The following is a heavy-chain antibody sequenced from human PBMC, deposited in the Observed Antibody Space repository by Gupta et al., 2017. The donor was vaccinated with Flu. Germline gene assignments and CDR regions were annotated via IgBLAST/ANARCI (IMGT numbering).Heavy chain of an antibody. Sequence: QVQLQESGPGLVKPSQTLSLTCSVSGGSISSSGYYWSWIRQHPWKGLEWIGYIHHFGSTYYNPSLKSRVAISVDTSKNQFSLKLSSVTSADTAVYYCARVAREDYFDSWGQGTLVTVSS. CDR3: ARVAREDYFDS. D-gene: IGHD2-15*01. V-gene: IGHV4-31*03. CDR1: GGSISSSGYY. CDR2: IHHFGST. J-gene: IGHJ5*01.